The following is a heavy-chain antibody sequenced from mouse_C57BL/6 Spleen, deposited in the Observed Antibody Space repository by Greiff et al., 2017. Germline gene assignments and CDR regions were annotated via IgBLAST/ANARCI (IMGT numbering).Heavy chain of an antibody. CDR2: ITYDGSN. CDR1: GYSITSGYY. CDR3: AGEGGAY. V-gene: IGHV3-6*01. Sequence: EVQLMQPGPGLVKPSQSLSLTCSVTGYSITSGYYWNWIRQFPGNKLEWMGYITYDGSNNYNPSLKNQTPLTSDTSKNQFFLKLNAVATEDRATDYCAGEGGAYWGQGTLVTVSA. J-gene: IGHJ3*01.